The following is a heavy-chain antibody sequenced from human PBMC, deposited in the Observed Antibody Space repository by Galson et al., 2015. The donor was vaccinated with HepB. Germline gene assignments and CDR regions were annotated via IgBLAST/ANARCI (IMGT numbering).Heavy chain of an antibody. CDR1: GFAFSTYA. D-gene: IGHD2-21*01. J-gene: IGHJ6*02. Sequence: SLRLSCAASGFAFSTYAMSWVRQAPGKGLEWVSAISGSGGSTYYADSVKGRFTIFRDNAKNSLYLQMNSLRTADTAVYYCARDLPWSFRGYGMDVWGQGTTVTVSS. V-gene: IGHV3-23*01. CDR2: ISGSGGST. CDR3: ARDLPWSFRGYGMDV.